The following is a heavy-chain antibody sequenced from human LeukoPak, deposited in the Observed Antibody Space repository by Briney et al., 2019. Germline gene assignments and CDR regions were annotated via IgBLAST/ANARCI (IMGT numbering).Heavy chain of an antibody. CDR3: AKDRARSVYDLYYFDY. CDR1: GFTFSSYG. Sequence: GGSLRLSCAASGFTFSSYGMCWIRQAPGQGMGWESVVSGSGGSTYYADSVKPRFNIRRDNSMNTLKLQMNSLRAEETAVYYCAKDRARSVYDLYYFDYWGQGTLATVSS. D-gene: IGHD5/OR15-5a*01. J-gene: IGHJ4*02. CDR2: VSGSGGST. V-gene: IGHV3-23*01.